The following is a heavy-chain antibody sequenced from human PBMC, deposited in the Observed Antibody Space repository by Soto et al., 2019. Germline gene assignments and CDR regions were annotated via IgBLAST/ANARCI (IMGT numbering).Heavy chain of an antibody. J-gene: IGHJ6*02. CDR2: SSGSDDTT. CDR1: GFSFNNYA. Sequence: GGSLRLSCAASGFSFNNYAMTWVRQAPGKGLEWVSSSSGSDDTTYYADSVKGRFTISRDNSRNTMYLQMNSLRAEDTAIYYCVKDRPGKTCPCLVVWGQGTTVTVSS. CDR3: VKDRPGKTCPCLVV. V-gene: IGHV3-23*01.